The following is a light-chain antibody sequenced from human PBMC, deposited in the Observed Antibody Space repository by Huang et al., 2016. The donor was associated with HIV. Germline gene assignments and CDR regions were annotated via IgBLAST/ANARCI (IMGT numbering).Light chain of an antibody. CDR2: GAS. J-gene: IGKJ1*01. V-gene: IGKV3-15*01. CDR3: QQYNNWPPA. CDR1: PSLSST. Sequence: IVMTQSPVTLSVSPGERATLSCRASPSLSSTLAWYQQKPGQAPRLLIYGASTRASGIPARFSGTGSGTEFTLTISSLQSEDFALYYCQQYNNWPPAFGQGTKVVFK.